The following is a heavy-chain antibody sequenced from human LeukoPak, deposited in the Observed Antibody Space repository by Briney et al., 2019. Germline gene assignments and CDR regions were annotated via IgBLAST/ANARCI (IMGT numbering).Heavy chain of an antibody. CDR3: ARDGIVGATTGMDYFDY. Sequence: GGSLRLSCAASGFTFSSYAMHWVRQAPGKGLEWVAVISYDGSNKYYADSVKGRFTISRDNSKNTLYLQMNSLRAEDTAVYYCARDGIVGATTGMDYFDYWGQGTLVTVSS. CDR2: ISYDGSNK. D-gene: IGHD1-26*01. V-gene: IGHV3-30*04. J-gene: IGHJ4*02. CDR1: GFTFSSYA.